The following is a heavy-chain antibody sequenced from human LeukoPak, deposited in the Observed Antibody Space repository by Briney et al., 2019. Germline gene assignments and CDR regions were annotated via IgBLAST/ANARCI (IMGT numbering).Heavy chain of an antibody. D-gene: IGHD5-18*01. CDR1: GFTFSSYG. CDR2: ISGSGGST. Sequence: PGGTLRLSCAATGFTFSSYGMSWVRQAPGKGLEWVSAISGSGGSTYYADSVKGRFTISRDNAKNSLYLQMNSLRAEDTALYYCAKDIQGIRQGFTGFDYWGQGTLVTVSS. CDR3: AKDIQGIRQGFTGFDY. V-gene: IGHV3-23*01. J-gene: IGHJ4*02.